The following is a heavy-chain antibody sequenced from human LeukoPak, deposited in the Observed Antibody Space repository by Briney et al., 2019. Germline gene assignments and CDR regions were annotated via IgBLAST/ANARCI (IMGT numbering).Heavy chain of an antibody. CDR1: GFTFSSYW. V-gene: IGHV3-7*01. CDR2: IKQDGSEK. CDR3: ARDRMYYDYVWGSYRYNDY. Sequence: GGSLRLSCAASGFTFSSYWMSWVRQAPGKGLEWVANIKQDGSEKYYVDSVKGRFTTSRDNAKNSLYLQMNSLRAEDAAVYYCARDRMYYDYVWGSYRYNDYWGQGTLVTVSS. J-gene: IGHJ4*02. D-gene: IGHD3-16*02.